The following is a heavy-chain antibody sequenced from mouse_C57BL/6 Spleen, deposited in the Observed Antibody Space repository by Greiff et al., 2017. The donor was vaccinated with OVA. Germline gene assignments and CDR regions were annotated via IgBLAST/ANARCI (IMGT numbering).Heavy chain of an antibody. CDR1: GYTFTDYY. J-gene: IGHJ2*01. CDR3: ARATLGREGVFDY. V-gene: IGHV1-76*01. CDR2: IYPGSGNT. D-gene: IGHD4-1*01. Sequence: QVQLQQSGAELVRPGASVKLSCKASGYTFTDYYINWVKQRPGQGLEWIARIYPGSGNTYYNEKFKGKATLTAEKSSSTAYMQLSSLTSEDSAVYFCARATLGREGVFDYWGQGTTLTVSS.